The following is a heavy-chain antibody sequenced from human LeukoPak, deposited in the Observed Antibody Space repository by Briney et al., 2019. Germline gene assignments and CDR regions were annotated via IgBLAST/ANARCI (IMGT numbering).Heavy chain of an antibody. CDR3: TRQGSLGTSGYDY. D-gene: IGHD1-7*01. V-gene: IGHV4-39*01. J-gene: IGHJ4*02. CDR2: IYDSGST. CDR1: GASISGSGYY. Sequence: SETLSLTCTVSGASISGSGYYWGWIRQPPGKGLEWIGNIYDSGSTYYNASLQSRVTISIDTSKNQFSLKLSSVTAADTAVYYCTRQGSLGTSGYDYWGQGTLVTVSS.